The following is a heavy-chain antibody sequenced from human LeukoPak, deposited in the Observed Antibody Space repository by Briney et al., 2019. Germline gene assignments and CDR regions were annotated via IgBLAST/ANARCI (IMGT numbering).Heavy chain of an antibody. CDR1: GYTFTSYY. V-gene: IGHV1-46*01. D-gene: IGHD2-21*02. Sequence: GASVKVSCKASGYTFTSYYMHWVRQAPGQGLEWMGTINPSGGSTSYAQKFQGRVTMTRDTSTSTVYMELSSLRSEDTAVYYCARLTLAYCGGDCYSLHQNDDYWGQGTLVTVSS. CDR2: INPSGGST. J-gene: IGHJ4*02. CDR3: ARLTLAYCGGDCYSLHQNDDY.